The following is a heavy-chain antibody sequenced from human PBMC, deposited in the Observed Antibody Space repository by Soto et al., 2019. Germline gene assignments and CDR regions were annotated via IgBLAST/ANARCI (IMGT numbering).Heavy chain of an antibody. Sequence: EVQLVESEGGLVQPGGSLRLSCAASGFTFSSYYMSWVRQPPGKGLEWVANIKQDGSEKYYVESVKGRFTISRDNAKNSLYLQMNSLRAEDTAVYYCARDGYSAGFDIWGQGTMVTVSS. J-gene: IGHJ3*02. V-gene: IGHV3-7*01. CDR2: IKQDGSEK. CDR1: GFTFSSYY. D-gene: IGHD5-18*01. CDR3: ARDGYSAGFDI.